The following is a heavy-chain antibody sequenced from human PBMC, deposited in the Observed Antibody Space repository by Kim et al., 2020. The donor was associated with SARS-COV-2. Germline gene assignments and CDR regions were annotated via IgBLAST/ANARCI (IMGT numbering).Heavy chain of an antibody. CDR2: IKQDGSEK. D-gene: IGHD3-22*01. CDR1: GFTFSSYW. V-gene: IGHV3-7*01. Sequence: GGSLRLSCAASGFTFSSYWMSWVRQAPGKGLEWVANIKQDGSEKYYVDSVKGRFTISRDNAKNSLYLQMNSLRAEDTAVYYCARASSGYYYRDAFDIWGQGTMVTVSS. J-gene: IGHJ3*02. CDR3: ARASSGYYYRDAFDI.